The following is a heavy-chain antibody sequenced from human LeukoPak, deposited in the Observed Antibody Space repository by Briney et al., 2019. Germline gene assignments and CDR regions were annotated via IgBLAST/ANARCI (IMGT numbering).Heavy chain of an antibody. J-gene: IGHJ4*02. Sequence: ASVMVSSKASGYTFTSYAMNWVRQAAGHGLEWMGWINTNTGNPTYAQGFTGRFVFSLDTFFSTAYLQISSLKAEDTAVYYCARTDSSGWYVGYWGQGTLGTVS. CDR3: ARTDSSGWYVGY. CDR1: GYTFTSYA. CDR2: INTNTGNP. V-gene: IGHV7-4-1*02. D-gene: IGHD6-19*01.